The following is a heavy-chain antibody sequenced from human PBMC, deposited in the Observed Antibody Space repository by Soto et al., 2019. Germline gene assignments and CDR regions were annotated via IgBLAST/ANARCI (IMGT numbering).Heavy chain of an antibody. CDR1: GFTVSSNY. CDR3: ARVRSGYSSGWYPFDY. D-gene: IGHD6-19*01. CDR2: IYSGGST. Sequence: PGGSLRLSCAASGFTVSSNYMSWVRQAPGKGLEWVSVIYSGGSTYYADSVKGRFTISRDNSKNTLYLQMNSLRAEDTAVYYCARVRSGYSSGWYPFDYWGQGTLVTVSS. J-gene: IGHJ4*02. V-gene: IGHV3-53*01.